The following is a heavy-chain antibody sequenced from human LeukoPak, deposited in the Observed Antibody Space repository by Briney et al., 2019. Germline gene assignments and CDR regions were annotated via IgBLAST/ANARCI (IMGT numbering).Heavy chain of an antibody. J-gene: IGHJ3*02. CDR2: IYYSGST. Sequence: SETLSLTCTVSGGSISSGDYYWSWIRQPPGKGLEWIGYIYYSGSTYYNPSLKSRVTISVDTSKNQFSLKLSSVTAADTAVYYCARDGSGSEVAFDIWGQGTMVTVSS. D-gene: IGHD1-26*01. CDR3: ARDGSGSEVAFDI. CDR1: GGSISSGDYY. V-gene: IGHV4-30-4*01.